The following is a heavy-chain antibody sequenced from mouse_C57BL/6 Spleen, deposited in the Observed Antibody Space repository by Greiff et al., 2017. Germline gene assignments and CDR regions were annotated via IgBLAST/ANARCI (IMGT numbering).Heavy chain of an antibody. D-gene: IGHD1-3*01. V-gene: IGHV1-26*01. CDR2: INPNNGGT. CDR3: ARSYVSEWAY. J-gene: IGHJ3*01. CDR1: GYTFTDYY. Sequence: EVQLQQSGPELVKPGASVKISCKASGYTFTDYYMNWVKQSHGKSLEWIGDINPNNGGTSYNQKFKGKATLTVDKSSSTAYMELRSLTSEDSAVYYCARSYVSEWAYWGQGTLVTVSA.